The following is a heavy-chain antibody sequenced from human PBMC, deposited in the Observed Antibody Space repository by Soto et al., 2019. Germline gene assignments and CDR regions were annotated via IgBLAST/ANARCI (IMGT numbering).Heavy chain of an antibody. CDR2: LSRGDER. D-gene: IGHD3-16*01. J-gene: IGHJ6*02. CDR3: ATQTISYTWGV. V-gene: IGHV4-4*02. CDR1: GAPITTTKW. Sequence: QVQLQESGPGLVKPSETLSLTCTVSGAPITTTKWWAWVRLPPGKGLAWIGELSRGDERSSNPSPRVRFTMSLAKSNTHFSLKLTSVTAANTTIYYCATQTISYTWGVWGRGTSVTVSS.